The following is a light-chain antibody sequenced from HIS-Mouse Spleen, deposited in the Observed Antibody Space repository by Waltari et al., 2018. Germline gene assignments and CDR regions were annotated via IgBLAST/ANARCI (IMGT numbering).Light chain of an antibody. J-gene: IGKJ4*01. V-gene: IGKV1-5*03. CDR3: QQYNSYSLT. CDR1: QSISSW. CDR2: KAS. Sequence: DIQMTQSPSTLSASVGDRVTITCRASQSISSWLAWYQQKPGKAPKLLIYKASSLESGVPSRFSGSGSGTEFTLTISSLQPDDFSTYYCQQYNSYSLTFGGGTKVEIK.